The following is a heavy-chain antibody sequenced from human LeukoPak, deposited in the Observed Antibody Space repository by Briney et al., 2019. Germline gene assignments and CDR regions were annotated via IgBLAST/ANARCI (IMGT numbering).Heavy chain of an antibody. CDR1: GGTFSSYA. V-gene: IGHV1-69*01. CDR3: ARGGLLLWFGELSPADYFDY. D-gene: IGHD3-10*01. CDR2: IIPIFGTA. Sequence: SVEVSCNAPGGTFSSYAISWVRPAPGQGLEWMGGIIPIFGTANYAQKFQGRVTITADESTSTAYMELSSLRSEDTAVYYCARGGLLLWFGELSPADYFDYWGQGTLVTVSS. J-gene: IGHJ4*02.